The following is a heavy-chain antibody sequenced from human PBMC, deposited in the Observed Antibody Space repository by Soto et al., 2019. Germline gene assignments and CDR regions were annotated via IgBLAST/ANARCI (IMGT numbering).Heavy chain of an antibody. CDR3: AREYQSDAYYDPTWFDP. J-gene: IGHJ5*02. D-gene: IGHD3-16*01. V-gene: IGHV3-66*01. Sequence: VQLVESGGGLVQPGGSLRLSCAASGFTVSEIYMSWVRQAPGKGLELVSVLYSNGATSYADSVRGRFTISRDHSKNTLYLQMNSLRVEDTAVYYCAREYQSDAYYDPTWFDPRGQGTLVTVSS. CDR2: LYSNGAT. CDR1: GFTVSEIY.